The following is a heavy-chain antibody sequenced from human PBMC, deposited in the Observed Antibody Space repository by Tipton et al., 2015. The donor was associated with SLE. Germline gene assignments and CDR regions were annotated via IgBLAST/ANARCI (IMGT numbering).Heavy chain of an antibody. CDR1: GDSISSGGYY. Sequence: TLSLTCTVSGDSISSGGYYWSWIRQHPGKGLEWIGYVSSSGSSDYNPSLKSRVTVSIDPSKDQFSLRLSSVTAADTAVYYCARARRRQWLDNWGQGTQVTVSS. V-gene: IGHV4-61*08. CDR3: ARARRRQWLDN. CDR2: VSSSGSS. J-gene: IGHJ4*02. D-gene: IGHD6-19*01.